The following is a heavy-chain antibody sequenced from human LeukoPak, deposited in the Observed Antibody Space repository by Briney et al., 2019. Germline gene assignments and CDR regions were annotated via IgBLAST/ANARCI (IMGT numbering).Heavy chain of an antibody. D-gene: IGHD6-13*01. CDR3: AKVSRYPYSSSPNWFDP. Sequence: GGSLRLSCAASGFIFSSYAMSWVRQAPGKGLEWVSTISGSGGSTYYADSVKGRFTISRDNSKNTVYLQMNSLRAEDTAVYYCAKVSRYPYSSSPNWFDPWGQGTLVTVSS. CDR1: GFIFSSYA. J-gene: IGHJ5*02. CDR2: ISGSGGST. V-gene: IGHV3-23*01.